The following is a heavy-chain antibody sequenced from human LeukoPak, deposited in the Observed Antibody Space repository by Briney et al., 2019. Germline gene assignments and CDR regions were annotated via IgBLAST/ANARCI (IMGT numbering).Heavy chain of an antibody. CDR3: ARLIVVHNWFDP. CDR2: IYHSGST. Sequence: SETLSLTCTVSGGSISSYYWGWIRQPPGKGLEWSGSIYHSGSTYYNPSLKSRVTISVDTSKNQFSLKLSSVTAADTAVYYCARLIVVHNWFDPWGQGTLVTVSS. J-gene: IGHJ5*02. V-gene: IGHV4-38-2*02. D-gene: IGHD3-22*01. CDR1: GGSISSYY.